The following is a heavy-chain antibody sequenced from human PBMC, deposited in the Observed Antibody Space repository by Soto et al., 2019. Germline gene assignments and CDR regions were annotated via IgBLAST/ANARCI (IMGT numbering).Heavy chain of an antibody. J-gene: IGHJ4*02. CDR2: VYYSGTT. V-gene: IGHV4-59*01. CDR3: AAVGGYYGDYPNFDY. D-gene: IGHD4-17*01. CDR1: GRSISPFY. Sequence: PETLSLTCSVSGRSISPFYWTWIRQPPGKGLEWIGSVYYSGTTNYNPSLKSRVTISVDTSRNHFSLKLTSVTAADTAVYYCAAVGGYYGDYPNFDYWGRGAQVRVS.